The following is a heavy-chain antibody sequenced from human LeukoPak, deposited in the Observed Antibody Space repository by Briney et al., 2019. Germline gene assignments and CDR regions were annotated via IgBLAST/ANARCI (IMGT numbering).Heavy chain of an antibody. D-gene: IGHD2-2*01. CDR3: ARALGSGSSTPPNY. CDR2: ISSSSSYI. Sequence: GGSLRLSCAASGFTFSSYSMNWVRQAPGKGLEWVSSISSSSSYIYYADSVRGRFTISRDNAKNSLYLQMNSLRAEDTAVYYCARALGSGSSTPPNYWGQGTLVTVSS. J-gene: IGHJ4*02. V-gene: IGHV3-21*01. CDR1: GFTFSSYS.